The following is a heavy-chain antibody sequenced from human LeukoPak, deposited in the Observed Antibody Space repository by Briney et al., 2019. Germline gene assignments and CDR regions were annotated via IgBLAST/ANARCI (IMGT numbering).Heavy chain of an antibody. CDR3: AKAEYYDSSGDYYFDY. V-gene: IGHV3-23*01. J-gene: IGHJ4*02. CDR2: ISGSGGST. CDR1: GFTFSAFA. Sequence: GGSLRLSCAASGFTFSAFAMTWVRQAPGKGLEWVSAISGSGGSTYYADSVKGRFTISRDNSKNTLYLQMNSLRAEDTAVYYCAKAEYYDSSGDYYFDYWGQGTLVTVSS. D-gene: IGHD3-22*01.